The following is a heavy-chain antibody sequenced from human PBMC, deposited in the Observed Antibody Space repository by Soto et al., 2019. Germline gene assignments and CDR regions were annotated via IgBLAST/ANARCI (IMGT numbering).Heavy chain of an antibody. J-gene: IGHJ3*02. CDR2: INPNSGGT. CDR3: AREQTYYYDSSSAFDI. V-gene: IGHV1-2*04. Sequence: ASVKVSCKASGYTFTGYYMHWVRQAPGQGLEWMGWINPNSGGTNYAQKFQGWVTMTRDTSISTAYMELSRQRSDDTAVYYCAREQTYYYDSSSAFDIWGQVTMVTVSS. CDR1: GYTFTGYY. D-gene: IGHD3-22*01.